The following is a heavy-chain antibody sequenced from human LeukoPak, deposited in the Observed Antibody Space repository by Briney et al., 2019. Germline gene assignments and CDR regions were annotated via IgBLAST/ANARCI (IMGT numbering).Heavy chain of an antibody. J-gene: IGHJ4*02. V-gene: IGHV3-11*05. CDR2: ISDTSSHT. D-gene: IGHD3-10*01. CDR3: AKVTPWYGSFDY. CDR1: GFTFSDYY. Sequence: GGSLRLSCAASGFTFSDYYMNWIRQAPGKGLEWLSYISDTSSHTNYADSVKGRFTVSRDNAKNSLYLQMNSLRAEDTAVYYCAKVTPWYGSFDYWGQGTLVTVSS.